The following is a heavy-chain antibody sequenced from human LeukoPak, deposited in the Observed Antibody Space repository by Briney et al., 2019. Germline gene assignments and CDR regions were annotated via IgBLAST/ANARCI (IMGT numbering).Heavy chain of an antibody. D-gene: IGHD3-10*01. Sequence: GASVKVSCKASGYTFTGYYMHWVRQAPGQGLEWMGGIIPIFGTANYAQKFQGRVTITTDESTSTAYMELSSLRSEDTAVYYCARTGIRGVPWGQGTLVTVSS. CDR3: ARTGIRGVP. J-gene: IGHJ5*02. V-gene: IGHV1-69*05. CDR2: IIPIFGTA. CDR1: GYTFTGYY.